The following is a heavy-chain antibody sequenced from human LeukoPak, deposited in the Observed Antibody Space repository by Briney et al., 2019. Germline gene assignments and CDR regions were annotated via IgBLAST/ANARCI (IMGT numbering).Heavy chain of an antibody. Sequence: SETLSLTCTVSGGSISSYYWSWIRQPPGKGLEWIGYIYYSGSTNYNPSLKSRVTISVDTSKNQFSLKLSSVTAADTAVYYCAGSKVRGVIRALDYWGQGTLVTVSS. D-gene: IGHD3-10*01. CDR2: IYYSGST. CDR3: AGSKVRGVIRALDY. V-gene: IGHV4-59*01. J-gene: IGHJ4*02. CDR1: GGSISSYY.